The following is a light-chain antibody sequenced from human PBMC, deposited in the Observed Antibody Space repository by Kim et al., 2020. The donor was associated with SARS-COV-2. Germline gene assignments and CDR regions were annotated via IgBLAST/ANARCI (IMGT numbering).Light chain of an antibody. CDR3: CSYTTSNTRV. CDR2: DAT. V-gene: IGLV2-14*03. Sequence: GQSITISCTGTSSDVRDYNYVSWYQQHPGKAPKLLIYDATNRPSGVSKRFSGSKSGSTASLTIAGLQAEDEADYYCCSYTTSNTRVFGGGTQLTVL. CDR1: SSDVRDYNY. J-gene: IGLJ2*01.